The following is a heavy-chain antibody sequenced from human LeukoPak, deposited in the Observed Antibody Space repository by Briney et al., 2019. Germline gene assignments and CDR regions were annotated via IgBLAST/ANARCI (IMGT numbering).Heavy chain of an antibody. V-gene: IGHV1-46*01. Sequence: ASVKVSCKASGYTFTSNYIHWVRQAPGQGLEWMGMLYPRDGSTSYAQKFQGRVTVTRDTSTSTAYMELSSLRSEDTAIYYCASPVKYYDTWSGYPPFDYWGQGTLVTVSS. J-gene: IGHJ4*02. CDR2: LYPRDGST. CDR1: GYTFTSNY. CDR3: ASPVKYYDTWSGYPPFDY. D-gene: IGHD3-3*01.